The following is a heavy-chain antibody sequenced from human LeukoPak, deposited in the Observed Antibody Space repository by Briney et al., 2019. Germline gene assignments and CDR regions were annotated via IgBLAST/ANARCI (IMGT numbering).Heavy chain of an antibody. V-gene: IGHV3-7*05. CDR2: MKQDGSEK. Sequence: GGSLRLSCAASGFTFSGYWMTWVRQAPGKGLEWVANMKQDGSEKYYVDSVKGRLTISRDNAQNSLYLQMNSLRAEDTAVYYCARPRYCSGGSCRYVDSWGQGTLVTVSS. D-gene: IGHD2-15*01. CDR3: ARPRYCSGGSCRYVDS. CDR1: GFTFSGYW. J-gene: IGHJ4*02.